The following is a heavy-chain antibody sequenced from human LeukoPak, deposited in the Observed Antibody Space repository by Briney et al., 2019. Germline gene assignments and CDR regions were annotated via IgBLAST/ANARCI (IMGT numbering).Heavy chain of an antibody. CDR2: IGDSGGST. J-gene: IGHJ6*02. D-gene: IGHD2/OR15-2a*01. CDR1: GFTFSSYV. CDR3: AKFFSPYYYGMDV. Sequence: GGSLRLSCAASGFTFSSYVMSWVRQAPGKGLEWVSAIGDSGGSTYYADFVKGRFTISRDNSKNTLYLQTSSLRAEDTALYYCAKFFSPYYYGMDVWGQGTTVTVSS. V-gene: IGHV3-23*01.